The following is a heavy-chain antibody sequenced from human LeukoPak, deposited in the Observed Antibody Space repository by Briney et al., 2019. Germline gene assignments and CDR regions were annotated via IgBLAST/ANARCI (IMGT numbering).Heavy chain of an antibody. V-gene: IGHV3-74*01. CDR1: GFTFSTYW. D-gene: IGHD3-10*01. Sequence: GGSLRLSCAASGFTFSTYWMHWVRQAPGKGLMWVSGINSGGSTTSYADSVKGRFTISRDNAKNTLYLQMNSLRGEDTAVYYCARDYYGSGGNWFDPWGQGTLVTVSS. CDR3: ARDYYGSGGNWFDP. CDR2: INSGGSTT. J-gene: IGHJ5*02.